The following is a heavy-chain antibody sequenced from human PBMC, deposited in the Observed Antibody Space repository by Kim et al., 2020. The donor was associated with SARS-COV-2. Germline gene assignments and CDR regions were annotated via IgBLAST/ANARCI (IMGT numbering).Heavy chain of an antibody. D-gene: IGHD6-6*01. Sequence: SETLSLTCAVYGGSFSGYYWSWIRQPPGKGLEWIGEINHSGSTNYNPSLKSRVTISVDTSKNQFSLKLSSVTAADTAVYYCARAGRFEYSSSSPYYYYYGMDVWGQGTTVTVSS. CDR1: GGSFSGYY. V-gene: IGHV4-34*01. CDR2: INHSGST. J-gene: IGHJ6*02. CDR3: ARAGRFEYSSSSPYYYYYGMDV.